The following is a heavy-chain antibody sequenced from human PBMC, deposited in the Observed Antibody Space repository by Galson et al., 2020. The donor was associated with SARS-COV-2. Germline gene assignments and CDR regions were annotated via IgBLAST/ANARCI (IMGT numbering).Heavy chain of an antibody. CDR1: GYNFASYW. Sequence: GESLKISCQGSGYNFASYWIGWVRQMPGKGLECMGIIYPGDSDTRYGPSFQGQVSISVDKSIATAYLQWNSLGASDTATYYCARFNSFRSMDVWGQGTTVTVSS. CDR2: IYPGDSDT. J-gene: IGHJ6*02. D-gene: IGHD5-18*01. V-gene: IGHV5-51*01. CDR3: ARFNSFRSMDV.